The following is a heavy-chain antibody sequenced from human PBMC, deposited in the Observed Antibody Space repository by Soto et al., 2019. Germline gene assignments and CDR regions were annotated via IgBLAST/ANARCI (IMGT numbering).Heavy chain of an antibody. D-gene: IGHD3-22*01. CDR1: GGSISGYY. Sequence: SETLSLTCTVSGGSISGYYWSWIRQPPGKGLEWIGYMYNTGSTIYNPSLKSRVTISVDTSKNQFTLKLNSVTAADTAVYYCASQHYYDSSGYYVVYWGQGTLVTVSS. CDR3: ASQHYYDSSGYYVVY. J-gene: IGHJ4*02. V-gene: IGHV4-59*12. CDR2: MYNTGST.